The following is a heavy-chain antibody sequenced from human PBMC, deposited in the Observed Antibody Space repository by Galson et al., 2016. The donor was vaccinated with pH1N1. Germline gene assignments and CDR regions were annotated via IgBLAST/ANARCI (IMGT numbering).Heavy chain of an antibody. D-gene: IGHD4-17*01. CDR3: ARQNDYGDYRGDSFDI. CDR1: GSRFSSSW. Sequence: QSGAEVKKQGESLKISCQGSGSRFSSSWIGWVRQMPGKGLEWMGVIYLGGSHIRYSPSFQGQVTISADKYTNIVYLQLSRLKASDTALYYCARQNDYGDYRGDSFDIWGQATLVTVSS. CDR2: IYLGGSHI. J-gene: IGHJ3*02. V-gene: IGHV5-51*01.